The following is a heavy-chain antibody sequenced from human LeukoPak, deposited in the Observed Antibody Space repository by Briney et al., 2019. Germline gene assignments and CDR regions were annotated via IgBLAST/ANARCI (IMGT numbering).Heavy chain of an antibody. D-gene: IGHD2-15*01. Sequence: SQTLSLTCTVSGGSISSGSYYWSWIRQPAGKGLEWIGRIYTSGSTNYNPSLKSRVTISVDTSKNQFSLKLSSVAAADTAVYYCARSGGGGSWANAFDIWGQGTMVTVSS. CDR3: ARSGGGGSWANAFDI. CDR2: IYTSGST. V-gene: IGHV4-61*02. J-gene: IGHJ3*02. CDR1: GGSISSGSYY.